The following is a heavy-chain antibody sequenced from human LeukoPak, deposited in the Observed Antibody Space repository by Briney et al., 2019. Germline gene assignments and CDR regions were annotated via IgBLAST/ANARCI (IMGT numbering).Heavy chain of an antibody. Sequence: PSETLSLTCTVSGGSISSYYWSWIRQPPGKGLEWIGYIYYSGSTNYNPSLKSRVTISVDTSKNQFSLKLSSVTAADTAVYYCAGASYDSSGVHWGQGTLVTGSS. V-gene: IGHV4-59*01. CDR2: IYYSGST. D-gene: IGHD3-22*01. J-gene: IGHJ4*02. CDR1: GGSISSYY. CDR3: AGASYDSSGVH.